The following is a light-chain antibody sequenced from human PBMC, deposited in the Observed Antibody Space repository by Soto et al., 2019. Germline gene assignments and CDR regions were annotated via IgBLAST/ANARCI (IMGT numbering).Light chain of an antibody. V-gene: IGLV2-14*01. CDR1: SSDVGGYNY. CDR2: HVS. Sequence: QSVLTQPASVSGSPGQSITISCTGTSSDVGGYNYVSWYQQYPGKAPKLMIYHVSNRPSGVSNRFSGSKSGNSASLTISGLQAEDEAHYYCSSYTSTSTYVFGTGTKVTVL. CDR3: SSYTSTSTYV. J-gene: IGLJ1*01.